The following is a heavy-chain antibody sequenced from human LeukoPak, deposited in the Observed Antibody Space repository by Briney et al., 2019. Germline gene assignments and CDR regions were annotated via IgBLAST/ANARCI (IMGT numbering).Heavy chain of an antibody. CDR2: FDLEDGET. V-gene: IGHV1-24*01. CDR3: ARDHPHPAIDY. J-gene: IGHJ4*02. Sequence: ASVKVSCKVSGYTLTELSMHWVRQAGGKGGEGMGGFDLEDGETIYAQKFQGRVTMTKDTSTETAYMEVSRRRCEDTAVYYCARDHPHPAIDYWGQGTLVTVSS. CDR1: GYTLTELS.